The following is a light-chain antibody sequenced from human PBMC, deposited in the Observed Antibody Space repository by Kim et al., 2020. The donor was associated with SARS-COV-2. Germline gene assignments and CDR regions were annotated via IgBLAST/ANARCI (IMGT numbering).Light chain of an antibody. CDR1: NSNIGSHD. Sequence: QPVLTQPPSVSATPGQRVIISCSGSNSNIGSHDVYWYQQLPGTAPKVLIYRNNQRPSGVPDRFSASKSGTSASLAISGLGSDDEADYCCAAWDDTLSGPVFGGGTKLTVL. V-gene: IGLV1-47*01. J-gene: IGLJ3*02. CDR3: AAWDDTLSGPV. CDR2: RNN.